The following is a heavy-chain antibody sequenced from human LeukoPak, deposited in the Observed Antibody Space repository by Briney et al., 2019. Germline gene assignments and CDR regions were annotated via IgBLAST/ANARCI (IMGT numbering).Heavy chain of an antibody. CDR1: GYTFTDYF. CDR3: ATEYCRGGSCYYGGIDY. CDR2: INPNSGGT. J-gene: IGHJ4*02. Sequence: GASVKVSCKASGYTFTDYFLHWVRQAPGQGLEWMGWINPNSGGTHHAQRFQGRVTMTRDTSISAAYMELSRLRSDDTAVYYCATEYCRGGSCYYGGIDYWGQGTLVTVSS. V-gene: IGHV1-2*02. D-gene: IGHD2-15*01.